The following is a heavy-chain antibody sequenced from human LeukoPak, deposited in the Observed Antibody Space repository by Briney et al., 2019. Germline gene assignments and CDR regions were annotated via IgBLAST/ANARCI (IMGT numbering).Heavy chain of an antibody. D-gene: IGHD5-18*01. CDR1: GYIFTGYY. Sequence: ASVKVSCKASGYIFTGYYMHWVRQAPGQGLEWMGWINPDGGDTKYAQKFQARVTMTRDTSISIAYMELSSLSSDDTVVYYCARDGDTAMGYYFDDWGQGTLVTVSS. J-gene: IGHJ4*02. V-gene: IGHV1-2*02. CDR3: ARDGDTAMGYYFDD. CDR2: INPDGGDT.